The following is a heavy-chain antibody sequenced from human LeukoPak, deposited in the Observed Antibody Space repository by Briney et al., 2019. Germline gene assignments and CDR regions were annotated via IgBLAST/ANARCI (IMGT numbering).Heavy chain of an antibody. V-gene: IGHV4-4*07. Sequence: SETLSLTCTVSGVSISSYYWSWIRQPAGKGLEWIGRVFSSGSANYNPSLKSRVTMSVDTSKNQFSLKLTSVTAADTAVYYCARDRPLDAFDIWGQGTMVTVSS. CDR2: VFSSGSA. CDR3: ARDRPLDAFDI. J-gene: IGHJ3*02. CDR1: GVSISSYY.